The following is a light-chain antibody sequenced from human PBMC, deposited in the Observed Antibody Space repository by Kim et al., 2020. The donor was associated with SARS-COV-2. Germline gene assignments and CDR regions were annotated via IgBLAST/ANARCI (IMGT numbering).Light chain of an antibody. CDR3: SAWDDSLNVPV. V-gene: IGLV1-44*01. Sequence: VLTQPPSASGARGQRVTISCSGSRSNVGSNTINWYQQFPGTAPKLLIYSNDQRPSGVPDRFSGAKSGTSASLAFSWLRADDEADYYCSAWDDSLNVPVCGGGTQLTVL. CDR1: RSNVGSNT. J-gene: IGLJ3*02. CDR2: SND.